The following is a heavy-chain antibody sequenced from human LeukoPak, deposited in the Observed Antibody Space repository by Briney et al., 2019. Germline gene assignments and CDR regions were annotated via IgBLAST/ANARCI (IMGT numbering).Heavy chain of an antibody. CDR3: ARARWTSDYFDY. Sequence: SETLSLTCTVSGGSISSNNYYWGWIRQPPGKGLEWIGSIYYRGSTYYNPSLKSRVTISVDTSKNQFYLKLSSVTAADTAVYYCARARWTSDYFDYWGQGTLVTVSS. J-gene: IGHJ4*02. CDR1: GGSISSNNYY. D-gene: IGHD2-15*01. CDR2: IYYRGST. V-gene: IGHV4-39*07.